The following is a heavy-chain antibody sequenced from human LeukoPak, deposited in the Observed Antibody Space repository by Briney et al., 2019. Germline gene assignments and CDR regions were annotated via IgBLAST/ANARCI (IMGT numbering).Heavy chain of an antibody. V-gene: IGHV3-15*01. CDR3: ATDFYDTT. J-gene: IGHJ5*02. CDR1: GFTFSSYW. D-gene: IGHD3-22*01. CDR2: IRSNSDGGTI. Sequence: AGGSLRLSCEASGFTFSSYWMSWVRQAPGKGLEWVGRIRSNSDGGTIDYAAPVKGRFALSRDDSKNTLYLQMNSLQTEDTAVYYCATDFYDTTWGQGTLVTVSS.